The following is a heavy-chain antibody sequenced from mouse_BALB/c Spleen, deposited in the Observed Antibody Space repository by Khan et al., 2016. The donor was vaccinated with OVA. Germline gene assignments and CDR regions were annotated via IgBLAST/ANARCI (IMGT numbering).Heavy chain of an antibody. CDR2: INPTSGYT. J-gene: IGHJ2*01. CDR1: GYTFTTYW. CDR3: TRDRIDY. V-gene: IGHV1-7*01. Sequence: LEESGAELAKPGASVKMSCKASGYTFTTYWMHWIKQRPGQGLEWIGYINPTSGYTDYNEKFKDRATLSADQSSSTAYMQLTSLTSEDSAVYYCTRDRIDYWGQGTTLTVSS.